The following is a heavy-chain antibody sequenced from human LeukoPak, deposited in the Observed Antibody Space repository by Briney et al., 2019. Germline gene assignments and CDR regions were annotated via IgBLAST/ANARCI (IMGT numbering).Heavy chain of an antibody. V-gene: IGHV4-34*01. CDR2: INHSGST. CDR1: GGSFSGYY. CDR3: ARGLPPLYCSSTSCYDPFDY. Sequence: SETLSLTCAVYGGSFSGYYWSWIRQPPGKGLEWIGEINHSGSTNYNPSLKSRVTISVDTSKNQFSLKLSSVTAAATAVYYCARGLPPLYCSSTSCYDPFDYWGQGTLVTVSS. D-gene: IGHD2-2*01. J-gene: IGHJ4*02.